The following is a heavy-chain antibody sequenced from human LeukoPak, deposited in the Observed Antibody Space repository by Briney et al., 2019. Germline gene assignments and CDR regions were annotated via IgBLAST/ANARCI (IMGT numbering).Heavy chain of an antibody. J-gene: IGHJ4*02. CDR2: VYYSGST. CDR1: GGSFEHYF. D-gene: IGHD3-10*01. CDR3: ASHRRSHGSEY. Sequence: SETLSLTCTVSGGSFEHYFGSWIRQPPGKGLEWIGYVYYSGSTDYSPSLKSRLTISADTSKNQLSLKLSSVTAADTAVYYCASHRRSHGSEYWGQGTLVTVSS. V-gene: IGHV4-59*01.